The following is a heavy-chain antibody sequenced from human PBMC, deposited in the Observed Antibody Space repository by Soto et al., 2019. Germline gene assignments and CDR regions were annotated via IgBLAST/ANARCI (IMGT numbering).Heavy chain of an antibody. CDR2: INSDGSST. V-gene: IGHV3-74*01. J-gene: IGHJ6*02. D-gene: IGHD6-6*01. Sequence: GGSLRLSCAASGFTFSSYWMHWVRQAPGKGLVWVSRINSDGSSTSYADSVKGRFTISRDNAKNTLYLQMNSLRAEDTAVYYCARVSEQLVSYYYYYGMDVWGQGTTVTVSS. CDR1: GFTFSSYW. CDR3: ARVSEQLVSYYYYYGMDV.